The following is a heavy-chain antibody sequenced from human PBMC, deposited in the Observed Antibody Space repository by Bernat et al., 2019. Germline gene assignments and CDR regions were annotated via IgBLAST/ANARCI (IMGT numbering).Heavy chain of an antibody. CDR2: IYSGGNT. CDR1: GFSVSSSH. CDR3: ARERATVYDAFDI. V-gene: IGHV3-53*02. Sequence: EVQLVETGGGLIQPGGSLRLPCAASGFSVSSSHMRWLRQAPGKGLEWVSIIYSGGNTYDAESVGGRFTISRDKYKNTLYLQMNNVGADDTAVYYCARERATVYDAFDIWGQGTLVTVSS. D-gene: IGHD4-17*01. J-gene: IGHJ3*02.